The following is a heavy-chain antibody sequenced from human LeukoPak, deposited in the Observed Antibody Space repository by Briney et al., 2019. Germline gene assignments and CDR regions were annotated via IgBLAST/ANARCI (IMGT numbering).Heavy chain of an antibody. CDR3: TRAPPTTTDYGDYLTRWDYFDY. V-gene: IGHV3-7*03. CDR2: IKQDGSEK. CDR1: KFTFNTYW. D-gene: IGHD4-17*01. J-gene: IGHJ4*02. Sequence: GGSLRLSCAASKFTFNTYWMSWVRQAPGKGLEWVANIKQDGSEKYYVDSVEGRFTVSRDNAKNSLYLQMNSLRAEDTALYHCTRAPPTTTDYGDYLTRWDYFDYWGQGTLVTVSS.